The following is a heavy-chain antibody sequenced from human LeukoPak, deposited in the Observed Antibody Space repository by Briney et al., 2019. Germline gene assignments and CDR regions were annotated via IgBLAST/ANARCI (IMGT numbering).Heavy chain of an antibody. CDR1: GCTLSSYA. D-gene: IGHD3-10*01. CDR2: IIPTFGTA. V-gene: IGHV1-69*15. Sequence: SSVKVSCKATGCTLSSYAISWVRQPPGQGLDWMGSIIPTFGTANYAQKLQRRRKITADQSTRKVYMDLSSLRSEDTAVYHCARAAVYYYGSGARFRRNWFDPWGQGTLVTVSS. CDR3: ARAAVYYYGSGARFRRNWFDP. J-gene: IGHJ5*02.